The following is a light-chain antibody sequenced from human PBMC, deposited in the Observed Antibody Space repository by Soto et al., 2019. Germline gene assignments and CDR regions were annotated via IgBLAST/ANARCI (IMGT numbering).Light chain of an antibody. Sequence: QLVLTQSPSASASLGASVKLTCTLSSGHSRYAITWHQQLPEKGLRYLMKVNTDGSHSRGDGIPDRFSGSSSGAERYLTISSLQSEDEADYYCQTWGTGIVVFGGGTKVTVL. CDR3: QTWGTGIVV. J-gene: IGLJ2*01. CDR2: VNTDGSH. CDR1: SGHSRYA. V-gene: IGLV4-69*02.